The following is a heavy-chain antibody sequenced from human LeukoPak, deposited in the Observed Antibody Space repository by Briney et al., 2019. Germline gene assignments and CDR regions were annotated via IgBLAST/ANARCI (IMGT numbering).Heavy chain of an antibody. CDR1: GGSISSSTYY. V-gene: IGHV4-39*01. Sequence: SETLSLTCTVSGGSISSSTYYWVWIRQPPGKGLEWIGSIYYSGSTYYNPSLKSRVTISVDTSKRQFSLKLSSVTAADTAVYYCARNPDLPSYLNLYSSGWPGVTEGYYYYGMDVWGQGTTVTVSS. CDR2: IYYSGST. CDR3: ARNPDLPSYLNLYSSGWPGVTEGYYYYGMDV. D-gene: IGHD6-19*01. J-gene: IGHJ6*02.